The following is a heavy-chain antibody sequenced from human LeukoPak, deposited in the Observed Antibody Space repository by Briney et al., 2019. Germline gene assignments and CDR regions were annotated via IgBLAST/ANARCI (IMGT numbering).Heavy chain of an antibody. J-gene: IGHJ4*02. V-gene: IGHV1-69*04. D-gene: IGHD3-16*02. CDR1: GGTFSSYA. Sequence: SVKVSCKASGGTFSSYAISWVRQAPGQGLEWMGRIIPIFGIANYAQKFQGRVTITADKSTSTAYMELSSLRSEDAAVYYCAREDTENDYVWGSYRYPFDYWGQGTLVTVSS. CDR2: IIPIFGIA. CDR3: AREDTENDYVWGSYRYPFDY.